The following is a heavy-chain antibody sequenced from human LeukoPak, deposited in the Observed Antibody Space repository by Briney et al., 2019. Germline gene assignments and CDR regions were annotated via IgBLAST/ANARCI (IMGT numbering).Heavy chain of an antibody. CDR1: GGSISSSSYY. D-gene: IGHD3-10*01. V-gene: IGHV4-61*05. J-gene: IGHJ4*02. CDR2: IYAGGST. Sequence: SETLSLTCTVSGGSISSSSYYWGWIRQPPGKGLEWIGYIYAGGSTNYNPSLKSRVTISVDTSKNQFSLKLSSVTAADTAVYYCARRNYYGSGSYYPIYYFDYWGQGTLVTVSS. CDR3: ARRNYYGSGSYYPIYYFDY.